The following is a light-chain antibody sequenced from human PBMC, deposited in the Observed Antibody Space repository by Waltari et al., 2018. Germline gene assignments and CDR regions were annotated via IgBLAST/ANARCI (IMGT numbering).Light chain of an antibody. CDR1: QSVRSY. Sequence: ESVLTQSPATLSLSPGERATLSCRASQSVRSYLAWYQQKPGQAPRLLIYDASNRATGIPARFRGRVSGTDFTLTISCLESEDGAVDYGQRRSNWPLTFGGGTKVEV. CDR2: DAS. CDR3: QRRSNWPLT. V-gene: IGKV3-11*01. J-gene: IGKJ4*01.